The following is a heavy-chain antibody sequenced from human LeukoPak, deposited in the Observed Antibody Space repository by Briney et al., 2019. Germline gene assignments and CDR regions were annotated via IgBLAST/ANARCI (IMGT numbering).Heavy chain of an antibody. CDR2: IYTSGST. CDR3: ARDSLLTAVHFYYYMDV. D-gene: IGHD2-2*01. V-gene: IGHV4-61*02. CDR1: GGSISSGSYY. J-gene: IGHJ6*03. Sequence: SQTLSLTCTVSGGSISSGSYYWSWIRQPAGKGLEWIGRIYTSGSTNYNPSLKSRVTISVDTSKNQFSLKLSSVTAADTAVYYCARDSLLTAVHFYYYMDVWGKGTTVTISS.